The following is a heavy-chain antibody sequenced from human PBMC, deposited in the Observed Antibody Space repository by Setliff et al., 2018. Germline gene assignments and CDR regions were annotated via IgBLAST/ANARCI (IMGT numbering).Heavy chain of an antibody. CDR1: GYTFTSYD. Sequence: ASVKVSCKASGYTFTSYDINWVRQATGQGLEWMGWMNPNSGNTGYAQKSQGRVTMTRNTSISTAYMELSSLRSEDTAVYYCARPPNPDYDSSGYYYVDYYYYMDVWGKGTTVTVSS. CDR2: MNPNSGNT. CDR3: ARPPNPDYDSSGYYYVDYYYYMDV. V-gene: IGHV1-8*02. D-gene: IGHD3-22*01. J-gene: IGHJ6*03.